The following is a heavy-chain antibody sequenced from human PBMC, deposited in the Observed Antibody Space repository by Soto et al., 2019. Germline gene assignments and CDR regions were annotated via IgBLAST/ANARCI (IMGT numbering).Heavy chain of an antibody. D-gene: IGHD6-19*01. CDR3: ARDDAVAGIRYFDY. CDR2: ISSSSSYI. Sequence: EVQLVESGGGLVKPGGSLRLSCAASGFTFSSYSMNWVRQAPGKGLEWVSSISSSSSYIYYADSVKGRFTISRDNAKHSLYLQMNSLRAEDTAVYYCARDDAVAGIRYFDYWGQGTLVTVSS. CDR1: GFTFSSYS. J-gene: IGHJ4*02. V-gene: IGHV3-21*01.